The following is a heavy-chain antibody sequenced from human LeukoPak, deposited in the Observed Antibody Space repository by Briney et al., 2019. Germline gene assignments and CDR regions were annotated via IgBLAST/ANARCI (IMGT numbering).Heavy chain of an antibody. CDR1: GDSVTSYY. J-gene: IGHJ4*02. CDR2: IYSGGRT. CDR3: AINSSGDSSGYDY. Sequence: SETLSLTCTVSGDSVTSYYWSWIRQSPGKGLEWIGYIYSGGRTIYNPSLKSRLTISSDTSKSQFSLKLSFVTAADTAVYYCAINSSGDSSGYDYWGQGILVTVSS. D-gene: IGHD3-22*01. V-gene: IGHV4-59*08.